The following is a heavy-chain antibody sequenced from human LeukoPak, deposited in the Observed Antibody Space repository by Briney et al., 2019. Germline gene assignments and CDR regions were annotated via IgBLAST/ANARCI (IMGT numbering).Heavy chain of an antibody. Sequence: GGSLRLSCSASGFTFSSYGMHWVRQGPGNGLEWVAVISYDGSNKYYADSVKGRFTSARDNTKNTLYLQMNSLKAEDTAVYSCAKAPSPPVVPDYLFDYWGQDTLDSVSS. CDR3: AKAPSPPVVPDYLFDY. V-gene: IGHV3-30*18. CDR2: ISYDGSNK. CDR1: GFTFSSYG. J-gene: IGHJ4*02. D-gene: IGHD4-23*01.